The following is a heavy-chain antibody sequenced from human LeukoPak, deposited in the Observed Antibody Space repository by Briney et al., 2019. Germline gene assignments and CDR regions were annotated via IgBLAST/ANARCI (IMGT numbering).Heavy chain of an antibody. D-gene: IGHD1-26*01. CDR3: ARDPGSIVGATRGWFDP. J-gene: IGHJ5*02. V-gene: IGHV4-59*01. Sequence: SETLSLTCTVSGGSISSYYWSWIRQPPGKGLEWIGYIYYSGSTNYNPSLKGRVTISVDTSKNQFSLKLSSVTAADTAVYYCARDPGSIVGATRGWFDPWGQGTLVTVSS. CDR2: IYYSGST. CDR1: GGSISSYY.